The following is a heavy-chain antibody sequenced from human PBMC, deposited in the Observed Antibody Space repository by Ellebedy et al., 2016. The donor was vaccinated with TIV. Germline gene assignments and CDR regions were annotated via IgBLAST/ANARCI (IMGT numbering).Heavy chain of an antibody. CDR3: ARDSRYNWNDWDYYHMDV. Sequence: ASVKVSCKASGYTFTAYPMNWVRQAPGQGLEWLGWINTNTGNPTYSQGFRGQFVFSLDTSFSTAYLEISGLRAEDTAVYYCARDSRYNWNDWDYYHMDVWGRGTTVTVSS. J-gene: IGHJ6*03. CDR1: GYTFTAYP. D-gene: IGHD1-1*01. V-gene: IGHV7-4-1*02. CDR2: INTNTGNP.